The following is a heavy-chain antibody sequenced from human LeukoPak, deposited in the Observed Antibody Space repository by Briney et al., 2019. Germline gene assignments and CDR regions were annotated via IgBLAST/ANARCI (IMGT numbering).Heavy chain of an antibody. D-gene: IGHD3-22*01. V-gene: IGHV3-7*02. CDR3: ASPSDSSGFYLDY. CDR1: GFTFSNSW. Sequence: GGSLRLSCAASGFTFSNSWMTWVRQAAGKGLEWVANIKYDGSEKYYVESVKGRFTISRDNAQNSLYLQMNSLRAEDTAVYYCASPSDSSGFYLDYWGQGTLVTVSS. J-gene: IGHJ4*02. CDR2: IKYDGSEK.